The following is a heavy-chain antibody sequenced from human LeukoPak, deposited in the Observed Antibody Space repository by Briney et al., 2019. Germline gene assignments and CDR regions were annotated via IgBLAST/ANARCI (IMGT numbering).Heavy chain of an antibody. CDR1: GGSFSGYY. CDR3: ARFHMLGYYYYGMDV. CDR2: INHSGST. D-gene: IGHD2-8*01. Sequence: SETLSLTCAVYGGSFSGYYWSWIRQPPGKGLEWIGEINHSGSTNYNPSLKSRVTISVDMSKNQFSLKLSSVTAADTAVYYCARFHMLGYYYYGMDVWGQGTTVTVSS. V-gene: IGHV4-34*01. J-gene: IGHJ6*02.